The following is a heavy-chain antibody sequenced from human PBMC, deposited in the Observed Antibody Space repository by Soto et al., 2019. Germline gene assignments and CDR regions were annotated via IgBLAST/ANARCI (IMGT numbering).Heavy chain of an antibody. J-gene: IGHJ5*02. CDR3: ARGQRFSDWFDP. Sequence: TSETLSLTCTVSGGSMSSYYWTWIRQPAGKGLEWTGRVYSSGGTHYNPSLKSRVTISLDTSKNQFSLRLLSVTDADTAVYYCARGQRFSDWFDPWGQGTLVTVSS. CDR1: GGSMSSYY. D-gene: IGHD3-3*01. CDR2: VYSSGGT. V-gene: IGHV4-4*07.